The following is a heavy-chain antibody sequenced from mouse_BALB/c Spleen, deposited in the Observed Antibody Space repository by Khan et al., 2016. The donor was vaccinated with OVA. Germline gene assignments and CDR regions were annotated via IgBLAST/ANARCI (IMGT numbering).Heavy chain of an antibody. V-gene: IGHV3-2*02. CDR1: GYSITSEYA. CDR3: ERKGYYDYDSFPY. J-gene: IGHJ3*01. Sequence: EVELVESGPGLVKPSQSLSLTCTVTGYSITSEYAWNWIRQFPGNKLEWMGYINYSGNTRYNPSLKSRTSLTRDTSKNQSFLQLNSVTTEDTATYYCERKGYYDYDSFPYWGQGTLVTVSA. D-gene: IGHD2-4*01. CDR2: INYSGNT.